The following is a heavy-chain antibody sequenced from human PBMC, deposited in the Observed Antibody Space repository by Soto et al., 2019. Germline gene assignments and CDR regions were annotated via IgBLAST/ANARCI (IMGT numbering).Heavy chain of an antibody. Sequence: PGGSLRLSCAASGFTFSSYAMHWVRQAPGKGLEWVAVISYDGSNKYYADSVKGRFTISRDNSKNTLYLEMNSLRAEDTAVYYCAKKAPEYCSGGSCYSEHFQHWGQGTLVTVSS. D-gene: IGHD2-15*01. J-gene: IGHJ1*01. CDR3: AKKAPEYCSGGSCYSEHFQH. V-gene: IGHV3-30-3*02. CDR1: GFTFSSYA. CDR2: ISYDGSNK.